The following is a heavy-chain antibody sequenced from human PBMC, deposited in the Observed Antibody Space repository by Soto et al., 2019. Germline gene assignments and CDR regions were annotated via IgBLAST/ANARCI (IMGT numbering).Heavy chain of an antibody. Sequence: QVQLQQWGAGLLKPSETLSLTCAVYGGSFSGYYWSWIRQPPGKGLEWIGEINHSGSTNYNPSLKSRVTISVDTSKNQFSLKLSSVTAADTAVYYCARGLFYCSGGSCYSDGDYVFDYWGHGTLVTVSS. D-gene: IGHD2-15*01. J-gene: IGHJ4*01. V-gene: IGHV4-34*01. CDR1: GGSFSGYY. CDR3: ARGLFYCSGGSCYSDGDYVFDY. CDR2: INHSGST.